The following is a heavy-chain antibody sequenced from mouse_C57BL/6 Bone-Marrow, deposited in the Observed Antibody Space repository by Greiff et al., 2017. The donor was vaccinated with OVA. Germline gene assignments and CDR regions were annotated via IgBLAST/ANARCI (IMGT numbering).Heavy chain of an antibody. CDR2: INPSSGYT. D-gene: IGHD1-1*01. V-gene: IGHV1-4*01. CDR1: GYTFTSYT. CDR3: ASRTVVAPFDY. Sequence: QVQLKESGAELARPGASVKMSCKASGYTFTSYTMHWVKQRPGQGLEWIGYINPSSGYTKYNQKFKDKATLTADKSSSTAYMQLSSLTSEDSAVYYCASRTVVAPFDYWGQGTTLTVSS. J-gene: IGHJ2*01.